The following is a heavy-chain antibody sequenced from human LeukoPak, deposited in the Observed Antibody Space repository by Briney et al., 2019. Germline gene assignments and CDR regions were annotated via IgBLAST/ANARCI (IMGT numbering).Heavy chain of an antibody. D-gene: IGHD6-19*01. V-gene: IGHV3-66*01. CDR1: GFTVSSNY. Sequence: GGSLRLSCAASGFTVSSNYMSWVRQAPGKGLEWVSVIYSGGSTYYADSVKGRFTISRDNSKNTLYLQMNSLRAEDTAVYYCARDKRYSCGWYDSWYFDYWGQGTLVTVSS. CDR2: IYSGGST. CDR3: ARDKRYSCGWYDSWYFDY. J-gene: IGHJ4*02.